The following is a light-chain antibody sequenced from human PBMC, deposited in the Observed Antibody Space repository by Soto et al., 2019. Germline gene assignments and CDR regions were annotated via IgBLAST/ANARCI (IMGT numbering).Light chain of an antibody. Sequence: EIVWTQSPGTLSLSQGERATLSCRASQSVSSSYLAWYQQKPGQAPRLLIYGASSRATGIPDRFSGSGSGTDLTLSISRLEPEDFAVYYCQQTRTFGGLTKLEIK. CDR2: GAS. V-gene: IGKV3-20*01. J-gene: IGKJ4*01. CDR1: QSVSSSY. CDR3: QQTRT.